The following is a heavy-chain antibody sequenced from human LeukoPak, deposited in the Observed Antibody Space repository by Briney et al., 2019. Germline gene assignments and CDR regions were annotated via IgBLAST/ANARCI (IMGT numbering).Heavy chain of an antibody. CDR2: IRYDGSNK. V-gene: IGHV3-30*02. CDR3: AKVKERYFDWLSPGDY. CDR1: GFTFSSYG. Sequence: GGSLRLSCAASGFTFSSYGMHWVRQAPGKGLEWVAFIRYDGSNKYYADSVKGRFTISRDNSKNTLYLQMNSLRAEDTAVYYCAKVKERYFDWLSPGDYWGQGTLVTVSS. D-gene: IGHD3-9*01. J-gene: IGHJ4*02.